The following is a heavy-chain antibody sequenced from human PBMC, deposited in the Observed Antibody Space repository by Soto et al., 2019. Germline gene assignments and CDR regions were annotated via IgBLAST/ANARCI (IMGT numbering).Heavy chain of an antibody. CDR1: GFTCSFCA. V-gene: IGHV3-23*01. CDR2: IRGSGGDT. J-gene: IGHJ4*02. Sequence: EVQLLESGGGLVQPGGSLRLSCAASGFTCSFCAMNWVRQAPGKGLEWVSSIRGSGGDTYYADSVKGRFTISRDYSKNTLQLQMSSLTVEDTAVYYCAMGHSDSYYYFDCWGQGTLVSVSS. CDR3: AMGHSDSYYYFDC. D-gene: IGHD3-22*01.